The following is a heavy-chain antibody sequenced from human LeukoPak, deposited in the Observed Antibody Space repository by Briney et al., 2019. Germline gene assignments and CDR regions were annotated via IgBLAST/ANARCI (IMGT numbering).Heavy chain of an antibody. J-gene: IGHJ4*02. V-gene: IGHV1-46*01. Sequence: ASVTVSCKASGYTFTSYYMHWVRQAPGQGLEWMGIINPSGGSTSYAQKFQGRVTMTRSASINTAYMELTDLRSEDTAVYYCARAPRSWGFDYWGQGTLVTVSS. D-gene: IGHD7-27*01. CDR2: INPSGGST. CDR1: GYTFTSYY. CDR3: ARAPRSWGFDY.